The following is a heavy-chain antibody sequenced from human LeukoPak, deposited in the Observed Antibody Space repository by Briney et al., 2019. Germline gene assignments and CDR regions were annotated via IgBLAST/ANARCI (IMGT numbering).Heavy chain of an antibody. CDR3: AKDQGYSSAWYSRDGFDM. CDR2: ISKSGDST. Sequence: GGSLRLSCAASGFTFNNYWMHWVRQAPGKGLEWVSAISKSGDSTFYADSVKGRFTISRDNSQNTLYVQMNSLRAEDTAVYYCAKDQGYSSAWYSRDGFDMWGQGTMVTVSS. V-gene: IGHV3-23*01. J-gene: IGHJ3*02. D-gene: IGHD6-19*01. CDR1: GFTFNNYW.